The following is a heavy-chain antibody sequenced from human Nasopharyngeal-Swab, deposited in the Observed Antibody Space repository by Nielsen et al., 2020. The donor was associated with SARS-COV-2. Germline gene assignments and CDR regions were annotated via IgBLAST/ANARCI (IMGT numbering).Heavy chain of an antibody. V-gene: IGHV4-61*01. Sequence: SETLSLTCTVSGGSVSSGSYYWSWIRQPPGKGLEWIGYIYYSGSTNYNPSLKSRVTISVDTSKNQFSLKLSSVTAADTAVYYCARAGSTSPWNGYYYGMDVWGQGTTVAVSS. D-gene: IGHD2-2*01. CDR1: GGSVSSGSYY. CDR2: IYYSGST. J-gene: IGHJ6*02. CDR3: ARAGSTSPWNGYYYGMDV.